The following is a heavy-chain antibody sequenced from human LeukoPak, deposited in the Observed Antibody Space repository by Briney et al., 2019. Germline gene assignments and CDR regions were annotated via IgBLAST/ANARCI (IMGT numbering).Heavy chain of an antibody. Sequence: GGSLRLSCAASGFTFSSYGIHWVRQAPGKGLEWVSVIYSGGSTYYADSVKGRFTISRDNSKNTLYLQMNSLRAEDTAVYYCARRGLDYYYMDVWGKGTTVTVSS. CDR2: IYSGGST. CDR1: GFTFSSYG. CDR3: ARRGLDYYYMDV. J-gene: IGHJ6*03. V-gene: IGHV3-NL1*01.